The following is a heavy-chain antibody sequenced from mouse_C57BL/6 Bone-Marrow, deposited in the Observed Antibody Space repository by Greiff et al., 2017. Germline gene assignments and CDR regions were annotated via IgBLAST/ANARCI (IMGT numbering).Heavy chain of an antibody. D-gene: IGHD1-1*01. CDR3: ARDYGSSYTFYAMDY. CDR1: GYTFTDYY. J-gene: IGHJ4*01. V-gene: IGHV1-26*01. Sequence: VQLQQSGPELVKPGASVKISCKASGYTFTDYYMNWVKQSHGKSLEWIGDINPNNGGTSYNQKFKGKATLTVDKSSSTAYMELRSLTSEYSAVYYCARDYGSSYTFYAMDYWGQGTSVTVSS. CDR2: INPNNGGT.